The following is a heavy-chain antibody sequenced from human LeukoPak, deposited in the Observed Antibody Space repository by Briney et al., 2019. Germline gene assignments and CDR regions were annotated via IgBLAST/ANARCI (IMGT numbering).Heavy chain of an antibody. V-gene: IGHV3-21*01. D-gene: IGHD6-13*01. CDR1: GFTFSSYS. Sequence: GGSLRLSCAASGFTFSSYSMNWVRQAPGKGLEWVSSISSSRSYIYYADSVKGRFTISRDNAKNSLYLQMNSLRAEDTAVYYCARDHRAAGTYQGDAFDIWGQGTMVTVSS. J-gene: IGHJ3*02. CDR3: ARDHRAAGTYQGDAFDI. CDR2: ISSSRSYI.